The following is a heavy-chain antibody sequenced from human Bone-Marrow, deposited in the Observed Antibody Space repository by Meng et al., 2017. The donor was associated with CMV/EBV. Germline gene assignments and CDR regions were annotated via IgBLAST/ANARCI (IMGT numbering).Heavy chain of an antibody. CDR1: GFTFSNAW. CDR3: TADGGSYYGFDY. J-gene: IGHJ4*02. Sequence: GESLKISCAASGFTFSNAWMSWVRQAPGKGLEWVARIKRNPDGGTTEFAAPVKGRFTISRDDSKNTLYLQMNSLKTEDTAVYYCTADGGSYYGFDYWGQGTLVTVSS. CDR2: IKRNPDGGTT. D-gene: IGHD1-26*01. V-gene: IGHV3-15*01.